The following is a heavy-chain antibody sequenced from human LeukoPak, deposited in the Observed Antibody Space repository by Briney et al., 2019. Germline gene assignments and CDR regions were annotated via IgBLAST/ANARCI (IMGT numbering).Heavy chain of an antibody. D-gene: IGHD2-8*02. Sequence: GESLKISCKGFGYTFTSYWIGWMRQMPGKGLEWMGIIYPGDSDTRHSPSLQGQVTISADKSISTAYLQWSSLKASDTAMYYCARHRYWVPDYWGQGTLVTVSS. J-gene: IGHJ4*02. CDR1: GYTFTSYW. CDR2: IYPGDSDT. CDR3: ARHRYWVPDY. V-gene: IGHV5-51*01.